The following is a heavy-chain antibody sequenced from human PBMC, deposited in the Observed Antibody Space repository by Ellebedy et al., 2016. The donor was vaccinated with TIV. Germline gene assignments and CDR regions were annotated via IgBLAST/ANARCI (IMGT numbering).Heavy chain of an antibody. CDR1: GGSFSHYF. J-gene: IGHJ4*02. CDR2: FTHYGTT. V-gene: IGHV4-34*01. D-gene: IGHD5-12*01. CDR3: ATHGVDSGYDFGY. Sequence: SETLSLTXAVYGGSFSHYFWSWIRQPPGKGLEWIGEFTHYGTTNYSPSLKGRATISADTSKKQFSLHLTSVTAADTAMYYCATHGVDSGYDFGYWGQGTVVTVSS.